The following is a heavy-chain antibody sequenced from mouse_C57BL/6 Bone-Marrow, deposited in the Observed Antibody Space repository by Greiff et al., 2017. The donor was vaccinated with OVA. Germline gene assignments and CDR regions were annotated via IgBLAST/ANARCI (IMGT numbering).Heavy chain of an antibody. V-gene: IGHV5-15*01. CDR3: ARQGDGSSLYYFDY. Sequence: EVQVVESGGGLVQPGGSLKLSCAASGFTFSDYGMAWVRQAPRKGPEWVALISNLAYSIYYADTVTGRFTISRENAKNTLYLEMSSLRSEDTAMYYCARQGDGSSLYYFDYWGQGTTLTVSS. CDR2: ISNLAYSI. J-gene: IGHJ2*01. CDR1: GFTFSDYG. D-gene: IGHD1-1*01.